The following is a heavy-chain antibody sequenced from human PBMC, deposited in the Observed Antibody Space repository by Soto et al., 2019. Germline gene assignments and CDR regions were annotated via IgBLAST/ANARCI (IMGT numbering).Heavy chain of an antibody. D-gene: IGHD3-22*01. Sequence: QVQLQESGPGLVKPSQTLSLTCTVSGGSISSGDYYWSWIRQPPGKGLEWIGYIYYSGSTYYNPSRKSRVTISVDTSKNQFSLKLSSVTAADTAVYYCASRDSSGYHGLDYWGQGTLVTVSS. CDR2: IYYSGST. V-gene: IGHV4-30-4*01. CDR1: GGSISSGDYY. J-gene: IGHJ4*02. CDR3: ASRDSSGYHGLDY.